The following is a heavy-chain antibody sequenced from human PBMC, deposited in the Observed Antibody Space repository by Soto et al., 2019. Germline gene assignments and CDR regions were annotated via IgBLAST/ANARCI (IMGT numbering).Heavy chain of an antibody. Sequence: QVQLVQSGAEVKKPGSSVKVSCKASGGTFSSYTISWVRQAPGQGLEWMGRIIPILGLANYAQKFQGRVTITADKSTSTAYMELSSLRSEDTGVYYCARPDRDWYFDLWGRGTLVTVSS. CDR1: GGTFSSYT. CDR3: ARPDRDWYFDL. CDR2: IIPILGLA. J-gene: IGHJ2*01. V-gene: IGHV1-69*02.